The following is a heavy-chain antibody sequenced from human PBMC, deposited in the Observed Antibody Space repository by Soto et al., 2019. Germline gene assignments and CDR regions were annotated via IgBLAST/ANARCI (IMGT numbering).Heavy chain of an antibody. D-gene: IGHD1-7*01. J-gene: IGHJ3*02. CDR2: INPSGGNT. Sequence: ASVKVSCKASGYTFTSYYMHWVRQAPGQGLQWMGIINPSGGNTYYADSFKGRFTVXRDXSNXTLFLQMSDLRAEDTAIYYCARDPRTIGPRGDSFDIWGQGTMVTVSS. V-gene: IGHV1-46*01. CDR1: GYTFTSYY. CDR3: ARDPRTIGPRGDSFDI.